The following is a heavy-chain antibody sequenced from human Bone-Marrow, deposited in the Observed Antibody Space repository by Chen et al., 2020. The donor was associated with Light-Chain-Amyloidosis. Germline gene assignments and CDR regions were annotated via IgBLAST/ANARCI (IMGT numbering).Heavy chain of an antibody. CDR1: GFNFSSFG. D-gene: IGHD3-10*01. CDR2: VSGSTVST. J-gene: IGHJ4*02. V-gene: IGHV3-23*04. CDR3: TRKGGYFDF. Sequence: EVQLVESGGGLVQPGGSLRPSCATSGFNFSSFGMSWVRQAPGKGLEWVSTVSGSTVSTYYAGAVKGRFIISRDNSKSTLYLQMNSLRAGDTAVYFCTRKGGYFDFWGQGSLVTVSS.